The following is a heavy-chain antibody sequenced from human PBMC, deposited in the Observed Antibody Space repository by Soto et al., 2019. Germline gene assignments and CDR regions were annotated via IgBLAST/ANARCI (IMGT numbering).Heavy chain of an antibody. CDR2: ISYDGSNK. CDR3: ARAITIFGVVIRDYYYGMDV. V-gene: IGHV3-30-3*01. J-gene: IGHJ6*02. D-gene: IGHD3-3*01. Sequence: GGSLRLSCAASGFTFSSYAMHWVRQAPGKGLEGVAVISYDGSNKYYADSVKGRFTISRDNSKNTLYLQMNSLRAEDTAVYYCARAITIFGVVIRDYYYGMDVWGQGTTVTVSS. CDR1: GFTFSSYA.